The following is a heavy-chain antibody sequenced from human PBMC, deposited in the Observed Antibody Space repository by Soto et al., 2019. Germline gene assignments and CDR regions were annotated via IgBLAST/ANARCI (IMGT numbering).Heavy chain of an antibody. CDR1: GGSFSGYD. Sequence: SETLSLTCAVYGGSFSGYDWSWVRQSPGGGLEWIGEIDHSGTTKYKPSLKGRVTISIDTSKQQFSLKFTSVTAADTAVYYCARGXGQSSGWGHYYYYGMDVWGLGTTVTVSS. CDR3: ARGXGQSSGWGHYYYYGMDV. V-gene: IGHV4-34*01. CDR2: IDHSGTT. D-gene: IGHD6-19*01. J-gene: IGHJ6*02.